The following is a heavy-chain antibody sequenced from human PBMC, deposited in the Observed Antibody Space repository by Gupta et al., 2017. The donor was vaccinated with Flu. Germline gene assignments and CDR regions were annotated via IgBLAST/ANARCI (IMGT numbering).Heavy chain of an antibody. J-gene: IGHJ4*02. V-gene: IGHV4-4*02. CDR2: IYHSGST. CDR1: GGSISSSNW. D-gene: IGHD5-18*01. CDR3: ARVSKGVGGYEWIQLWFDY. Sequence: GGSISSSNWWSWVRQSPGKGLEWIGEIYHSGSTNYNPSLKSRVTISVDKSKNQFSLKLSSVTAADTAVYYCARVSKGVGGYEWIQLWFDYWGQGTLVTVSS.